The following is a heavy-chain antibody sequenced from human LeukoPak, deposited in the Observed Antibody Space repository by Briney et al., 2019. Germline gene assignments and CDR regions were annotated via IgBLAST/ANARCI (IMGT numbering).Heavy chain of an antibody. J-gene: IGHJ6*03. Sequence: GGSLRLPCAASVFTFSSYAMIWVSQAPGKGLEWVSANSGSGGSTYYADSVKGRFTISRDNSKNSLYLQMNSLRGENTAVYYGGRDRWFGGTPYYLGVWGKGATVTVSS. D-gene: IGHD3-10*01. CDR3: GRDRWFGGTPYYLGV. V-gene: IGHV3-23*01. CDR2: NSGSGGST. CDR1: VFTFSSYA.